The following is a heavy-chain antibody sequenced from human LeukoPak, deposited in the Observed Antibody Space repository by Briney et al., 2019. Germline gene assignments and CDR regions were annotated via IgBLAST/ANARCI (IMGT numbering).Heavy chain of an antibody. Sequence: VGALRLSCAASGFSFSIYLMNLVREALLEGLEWVSSISRTSEYIHYAASVRGRFAISRDNAKNSVYLQMNSLRAEDTAVYFCAGGGDFDYWGQGILVTVSA. CDR3: AGGGDFDY. V-gene: IGHV3-21*01. D-gene: IGHD3-16*01. J-gene: IGHJ4*02. CDR2: ISRTSEYI. CDR1: GFSFSIYL.